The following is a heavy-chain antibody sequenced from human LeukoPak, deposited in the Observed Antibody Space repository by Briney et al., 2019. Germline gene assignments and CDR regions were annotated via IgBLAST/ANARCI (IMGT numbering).Heavy chain of an antibody. CDR2: IHHSGYT. J-gene: IGHJ4*02. CDR3: ARASNSGYYYFDY. D-gene: IGHD3-22*01. CDR1: GYSISTSYY. Sequence: PSETLSLTCAVSGYSISTSYYWGWIRQPPGKALEWIGIIHHSGYTYYNPSLKSRVTISLDTSKNQFSLQLSSVTAADTALYYCARASNSGYYYFDYWGQGTLVTVSS. V-gene: IGHV4-38-2*01.